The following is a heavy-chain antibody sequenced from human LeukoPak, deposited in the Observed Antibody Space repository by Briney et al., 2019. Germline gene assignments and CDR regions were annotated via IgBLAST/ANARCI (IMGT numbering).Heavy chain of an antibody. V-gene: IGHV1-18*01. CDR1: GGTFSSYA. Sequence: ASVKVSCKASGGTFSSYAISWVRQAPGQGLEWMGWISAYNGNTNYAQSLQGRVNMTTDAPTSTAYMELRSLRSDDTAMYFCARVQASTWYQSYADYWGQGTLVTVSS. D-gene: IGHD6-13*01. J-gene: IGHJ4*02. CDR3: ARVQASTWYQSYADY. CDR2: ISAYNGNT.